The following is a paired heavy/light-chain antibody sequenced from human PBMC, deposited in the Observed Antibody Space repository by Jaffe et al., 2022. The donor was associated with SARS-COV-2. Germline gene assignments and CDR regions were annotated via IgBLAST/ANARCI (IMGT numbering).Light chain of an antibody. J-gene: IGKJ1*01. CDR1: QSVSTN. CDR2: GAS. Sequence: EIVLTQSPATLSVSPGERATLSCRASQSVSTNLAWYQQKPGQAPRLLIYGASSRATGIPARFSGSGSGTDFTLSISSLQSEDFGVYYCQQYDNWPPRTFGQGTKVEIK. V-gene: IGKV3-15*01. CDR3: QQYDNWPPRT.
Heavy chain of an antibody. V-gene: IGHV3-7*01. CDR3: ARDHADYGDFYGHHY. Sequence: EVQLVESGGGLVQPGGSLRLSCAASGFSFNYYWMTWVRQAAGKGLEWVAEIKNDGSEKYYLDSLKGRFTISRDNAKNSVFLQMNSLRAEDSAVYYCARDHADYGDFYGHHYWGQGTLVTVSP. D-gene: IGHD3-10*01. J-gene: IGHJ4*02. CDR1: GFSFNYYW. CDR2: IKNDGSEK.